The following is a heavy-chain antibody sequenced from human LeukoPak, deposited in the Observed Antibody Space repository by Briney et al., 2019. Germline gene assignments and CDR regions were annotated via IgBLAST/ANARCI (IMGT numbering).Heavy chain of an antibody. J-gene: IGHJ6*03. V-gene: IGHV5-51*01. D-gene: IGHD5-24*01. Sequence: GESLQISCTGSGYSFTSYWIAGVRQMPGKGLGGVGIIYPGDSDTRYSPSFQGQVTISADKSLNTAYLQWSSLKASDTAMYYCARLNDVYSSDYYYMDVWGKGTTVTASS. CDR2: IYPGDSDT. CDR1: GYSFTSYW. CDR3: ARLNDVYSSDYYYMDV.